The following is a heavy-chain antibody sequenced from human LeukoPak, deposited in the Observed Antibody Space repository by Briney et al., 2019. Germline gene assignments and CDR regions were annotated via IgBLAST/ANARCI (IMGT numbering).Heavy chain of an antibody. Sequence: ASVKVSCEASGYTFITYYMHWVRQAPGQGLEWMGIINPSGGSTSHAQKFQGRVTMTKDTSTSTVYMELSSLRSEDTAVYYCARGEGTYYYESSGYPPAYYFDYWGQGTLVTVSS. D-gene: IGHD3-22*01. J-gene: IGHJ4*02. CDR2: INPSGGST. V-gene: IGHV1-46*01. CDR1: GYTFITYY. CDR3: ARGEGTYYYESSGYPPAYYFDY.